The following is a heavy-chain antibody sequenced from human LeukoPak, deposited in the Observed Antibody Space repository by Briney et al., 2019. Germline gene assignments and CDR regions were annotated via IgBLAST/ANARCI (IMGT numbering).Heavy chain of an antibody. CDR3: AGNGIDSTFDY. CDR2: IFYTGST. Sequence: SETLSLTCTVSSGSISTSNYYWGWVRQPPGKALEWIGNIFYTGSTYYSPSLKSRVTISVDTSKNQFSLKLSSVTAADTAVYYCAGNGIDSTFDYWGQGTLVTVSS. D-gene: IGHD6-13*01. J-gene: IGHJ4*02. CDR1: SGSISTSNYY. V-gene: IGHV4-39*07.